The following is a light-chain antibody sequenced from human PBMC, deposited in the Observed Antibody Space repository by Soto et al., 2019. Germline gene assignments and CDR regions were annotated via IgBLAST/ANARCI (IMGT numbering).Light chain of an antibody. J-gene: IGKJ2*01. CDR2: DAS. CDR3: QQYNTYSYT. V-gene: IGKV1-5*01. CDR1: QGISSW. Sequence: IQMTQSPSSVSASVGDRVTITCRASQGISSWLAWYQQKPGKAPKLLIYDASSLESGVPSRFSGSGSGTEFTLAISSLQPDDFATYYCQQYNTYSYTFGQGTKLEIK.